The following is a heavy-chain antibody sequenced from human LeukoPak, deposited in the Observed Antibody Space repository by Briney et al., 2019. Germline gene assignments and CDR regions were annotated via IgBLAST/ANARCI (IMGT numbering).Heavy chain of an antibody. CDR2: IYYSGST. D-gene: IGHD5-24*01. J-gene: IGHJ4*02. Sequence: PSETLSLTCTVSGGSISSYYWSWIRQPPGKGVQWIGYIYYSGSTNYNPSPKSRVTISVDTSKNQFSLKLSSVTAADTAVYYCARSRDGYNLDYWGQGTLVTVSS. CDR1: GGSISSYY. CDR3: ARSRDGYNLDY. V-gene: IGHV4-59*01.